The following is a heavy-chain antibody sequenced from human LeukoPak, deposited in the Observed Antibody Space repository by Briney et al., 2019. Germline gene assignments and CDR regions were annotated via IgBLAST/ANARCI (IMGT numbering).Heavy chain of an antibody. D-gene: IGHD3/OR15-3a*01. CDR2: ISAYNGNT. CDR1: GYTFTSYG. J-gene: IGHJ5*02. Sequence: ASVKVSCKASGYTFTSYGISWVRQAPGQGLEWMGWISAYNGNTNYAQKLQGRVTMTTDTSTSTAYMELRSVRSDDTAVYYCARLRFGLNWFDPWGQGTLVTVSS. V-gene: IGHV1-18*01. CDR3: ARLRFGLNWFDP.